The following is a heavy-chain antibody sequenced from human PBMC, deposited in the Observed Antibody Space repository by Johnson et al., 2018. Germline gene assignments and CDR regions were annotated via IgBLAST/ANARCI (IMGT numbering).Heavy chain of an antibody. CDR1: GFTFSSYD. D-gene: IGHD6-19*01. V-gene: IGHV3-30*18. CDR2: ISYEGSNR. J-gene: IGHJ4*02. Sequence: QVQLVESGGGVVQXGRSLRLSCAASGFTFSSYDMYWVRQAPGKGLEWVAVISYEGSNRFYADSVKGRFTISRDNSKNTLYLQMNSLGAEDTAVYYCAKGSSGGWYRTPIFDWWGQGTLVTVSS. CDR3: AKGSSGGWYRTPIFDW.